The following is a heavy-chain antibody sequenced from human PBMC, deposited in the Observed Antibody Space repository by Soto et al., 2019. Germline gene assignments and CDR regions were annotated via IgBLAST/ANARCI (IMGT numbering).Heavy chain of an antibody. J-gene: IGHJ6*02. V-gene: IGHV4-31*03. CDR2: IYYSGST. D-gene: IGHD3-22*01. Sequence: SETLSLTCTVSGGSISSGGYYWSWIRQHPGKGLEWIGYIYYSGSTYYNPSLKSRVTISVDTSKNQFSLKLSSVTAADTAVYYCARRYYYDGSGPYGMDVWGQGTTVTVSS. CDR3: ARRYYYDGSGPYGMDV. CDR1: GGSISSGGYY.